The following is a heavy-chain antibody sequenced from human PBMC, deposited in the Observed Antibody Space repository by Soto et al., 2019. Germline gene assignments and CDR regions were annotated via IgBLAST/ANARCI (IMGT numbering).Heavy chain of an antibody. J-gene: IGHJ5*02. V-gene: IGHV3-53*01. CDR1: GFCVSSNS. CDR2: SHSDVTT. CDR3: ARDVSGSRYNWFDT. Sequence: CVSLRLSCAASGFCVSSNSMSWVRQAPVKALEWGSVSHSDVTTYYADSVKGRFIISRHNSKDTLYLQMNRLRAEDTAVYYCARDVSGSRYNWFDTWGQGTLLTVSS. D-gene: IGHD5-12*01.